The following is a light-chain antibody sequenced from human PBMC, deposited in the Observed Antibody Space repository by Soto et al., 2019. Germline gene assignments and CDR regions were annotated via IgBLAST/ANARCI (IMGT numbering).Light chain of an antibody. Sequence: QSALTQPASVSGSPGQSITISCTGTSSDVGGYNHVSWYQHHPGKAPTLMMRDVSNRPSGVSNRFSGSKSGNTASLTISGLQAEDEADYYCSSFTTTSTLVFGGGTKLTVL. J-gene: IGLJ2*01. V-gene: IGLV2-14*03. CDR3: SSFTTTSTLV. CDR2: DVS. CDR1: SSDVGGYNH.